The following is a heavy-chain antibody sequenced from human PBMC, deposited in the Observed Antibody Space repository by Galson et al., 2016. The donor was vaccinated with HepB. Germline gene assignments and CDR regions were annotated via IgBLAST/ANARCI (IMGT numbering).Heavy chain of an antibody. J-gene: IGHJ4*02. Sequence: SVKVSCKASGYTFTSYAMNWVRQAPGQRLEWMGWTNNANGNTEYSQSFQGRVTFTRDTSASTAYMELSSLRPEDTAMYYCARDGGSGWSRLWWGQGTLVAVSS. CDR1: GYTFTSYA. D-gene: IGHD6-19*01. V-gene: IGHV1-3*04. CDR3: ARDGGSGWSRLW. CDR2: TNNANGNT.